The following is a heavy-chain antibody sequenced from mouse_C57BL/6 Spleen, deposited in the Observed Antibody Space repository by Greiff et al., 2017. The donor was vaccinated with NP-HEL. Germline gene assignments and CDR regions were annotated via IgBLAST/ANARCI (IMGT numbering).Heavy chain of an antibody. CDR2: IDPSDSYT. D-gene: IGHD2-3*01. V-gene: IGHV1-69*01. Sequence: VQLQQSGAELVMPGASVKLSCKASGYTFTSYWMHWVKQRPGQGLEWIGEIDPSDSYTNYNQKFKGKSTLTVDKSSSTAYMQLSSLTSEDSAVYYCARDYDGYSPMDYWGQGTSVTVSS. CDR1: GYTFTSYW. CDR3: ARDYDGYSPMDY. J-gene: IGHJ4*01.